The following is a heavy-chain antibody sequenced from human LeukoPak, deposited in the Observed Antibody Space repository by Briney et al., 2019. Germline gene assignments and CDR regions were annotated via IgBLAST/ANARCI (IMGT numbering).Heavy chain of an antibody. J-gene: IGHJ5*02. CDR2: IGTAGDT. CDR1: GFTLSSYD. Sequence: AGGSLRLSCAASGFTLSSYDMHWVRQATGKGLEWVSAIGTAGDTYYPGSVKGRFTISRENAKNSLYLQMNDLRAEDTAVYYCARGYSSGWYPWGQGTLATVSS. V-gene: IGHV3-13*01. D-gene: IGHD6-19*01. CDR3: ARGYSSGWYP.